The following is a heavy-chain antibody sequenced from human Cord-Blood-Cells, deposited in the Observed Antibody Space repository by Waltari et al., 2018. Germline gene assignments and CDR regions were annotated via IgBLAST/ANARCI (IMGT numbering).Heavy chain of an antibody. V-gene: IGHV4-39*01. J-gene: IGHJ6*02. CDR3: ARYGSGSSYYYYYGMDV. Sequence: QLQLQESGPGLVKPSETLSLTCTVSGGSISSSSYYWGLIRQPPGTGLEWIGSISYSGGTYCIPSLERRVTMSVDTSKNLFSLKLGSVTAADTAVYYGARYGSGSSYYYYYGMDVWGQGTTVTVSS. D-gene: IGHD3-10*01. CDR1: GGSISSSSYY. CDR2: ISYSGGT.